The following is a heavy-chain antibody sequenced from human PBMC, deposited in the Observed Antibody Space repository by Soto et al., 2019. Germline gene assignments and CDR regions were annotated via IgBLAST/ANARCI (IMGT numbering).Heavy chain of an antibody. V-gene: IGHV1-2*02. J-gene: IGHJ4*02. CDR2: INPNSGAT. CDR3: ARPTSGDDDEFDY. D-gene: IGHD5-12*01. CDR1: GYTFTRYY. Sequence: QVQLVQSGAEVKKPGASVKVSCKTSGYTFTRYYMQWVRQAPGQGLEWMGWINPNSGATNYAQKFQGRITMTRDTSISTAYMELSSLTYDDSALYYCARPTSGDDDEFDYWGQGTLVTVSS.